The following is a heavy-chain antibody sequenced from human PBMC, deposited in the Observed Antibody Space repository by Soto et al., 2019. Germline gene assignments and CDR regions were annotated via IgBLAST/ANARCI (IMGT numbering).Heavy chain of an antibody. CDR1: GFTFSSYA. CDR3: ASESPGEGRGVLFTYYYGFDV. J-gene: IGHJ6*02. Sequence: QVQLVESGGGVVQPGRSLRLSCAASGFTFSSYAMHWVRQAPGKGLEWVAVISYDGSNKYYADSVKGRFTISRDNSKNAPYLQLNSQSPEDAAAAYYASESPGEGRGVLFTYYYGFDVWGQGTTVTVSS. V-gene: IGHV3-30-3*01. D-gene: IGHD3-10*01. CDR2: ISYDGSNK.